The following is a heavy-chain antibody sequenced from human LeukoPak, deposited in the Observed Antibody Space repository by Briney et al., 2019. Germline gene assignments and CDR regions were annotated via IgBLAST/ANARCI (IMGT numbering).Heavy chain of an antibody. CDR1: GFTFSDYY. Sequence: GGSLRLSCAASGFTFSDYYMSWIRQAPGKGLEWVSYISSGSTIYYADSVKGRFTISRDNAKNSLYLQMNSLRAEDTAVYYCARKRTFDYWGQGTLVTVSS. CDR2: ISSGSTI. J-gene: IGHJ4*02. V-gene: IGHV3-11*04. CDR3: ARKRTFDY. D-gene: IGHD6-25*01.